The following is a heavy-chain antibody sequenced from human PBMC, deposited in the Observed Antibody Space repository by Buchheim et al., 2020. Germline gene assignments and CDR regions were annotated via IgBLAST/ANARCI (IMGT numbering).Heavy chain of an antibody. CDR1: GGSISSGNYY. CDR3: ARSGFDYYFDF. V-gene: IGHV4-61*02. Sequence: QVQLQESGPGLVKPSQTLSLSCTVSGGSISSGNYYWHWIRRPAGKGLEWIGRISTTGNTNYNPSLKSRLTPSVDSSKNQFSQRLTSVTAADTAVYYCARSGFDYYFDFWGQGTL. CDR2: ISTTGNT. D-gene: IGHD5-12*01. J-gene: IGHJ4*02.